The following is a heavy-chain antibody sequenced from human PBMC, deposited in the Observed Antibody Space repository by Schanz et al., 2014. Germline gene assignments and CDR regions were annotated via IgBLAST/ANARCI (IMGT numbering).Heavy chain of an antibody. V-gene: IGHV3-48*01. J-gene: IGHJ4*02. CDR3: VRDSFFAFDY. D-gene: IGHD3-3*01. Sequence: EVHLLESGGGLVPPGGSLRLSCAASGFNFSTYAMAWVRQAPGKGLEWVSYVSRSTPDIYYADSVKGRFTMSRDNAKNSVFLQMNSLRAEDTAVYYCVRDSFFAFDYWGQGTLXTVSS. CDR1: GFNFSTYA. CDR2: VSRSTPDI.